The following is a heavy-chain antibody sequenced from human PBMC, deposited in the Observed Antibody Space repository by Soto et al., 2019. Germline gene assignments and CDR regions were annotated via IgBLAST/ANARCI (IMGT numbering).Heavy chain of an antibody. CDR2: ISSRSDI. Sequence: GGSLRLSCVGSGFTFSTYSINWVRQAPGKGLEWVSSISSRSDIYYADSVKGRFTISRDNAKNSVSLQMNSLRAEDTAVYYCAREYTAWPLAYGLDVWGQGTTVTV. V-gene: IGHV3-21*01. D-gene: IGHD2-2*02. CDR3: AREYTAWPLAYGLDV. CDR1: GFTFSTYS. J-gene: IGHJ6*02.